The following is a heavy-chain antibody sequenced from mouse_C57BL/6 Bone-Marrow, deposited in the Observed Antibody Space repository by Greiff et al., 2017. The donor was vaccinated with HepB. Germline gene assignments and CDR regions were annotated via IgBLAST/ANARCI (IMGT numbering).Heavy chain of an antibody. CDR2: IDPEDGET. D-gene: IGHD1-1*01. Sequence: EVQLVESGAELVKPGASVKLSCTASGFNIKDYYMHWVKQRTEQGLEWIGRIDPEDGETKYATKFQGKATITADTSSNTAYLQLSSLTSEDTAVYYCARLGIYYYGSSYGWYFDVWGTGTTVTVSS. CDR1: GFNIKDYY. CDR3: ARLGIYYYGSSYGWYFDV. J-gene: IGHJ1*03. V-gene: IGHV14-2*01.